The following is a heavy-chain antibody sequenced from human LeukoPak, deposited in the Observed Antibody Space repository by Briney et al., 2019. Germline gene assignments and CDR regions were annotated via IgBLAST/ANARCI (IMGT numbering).Heavy chain of an antibody. CDR1: GFTFSDYY. J-gene: IGHJ6*03. CDR2: ISSSGSTI. Sequence: GSLRLSGAASGFTFSDYYMSWIRQAPGKGLEWVSYISSSGSTIYYADSVKGRFTISRDNAKNSLYLQMNSLRAEDTAVYYCARGRHASSSWYYVGDYYYYMDVWGKGTTVTVSS. V-gene: IGHV3-11*01. D-gene: IGHD6-13*01. CDR3: ARGRHASSSWYYVGDYYYYMDV.